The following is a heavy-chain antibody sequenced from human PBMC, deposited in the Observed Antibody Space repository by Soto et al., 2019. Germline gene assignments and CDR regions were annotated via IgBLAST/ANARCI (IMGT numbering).Heavy chain of an antibody. J-gene: IGHJ5*02. CDR2: FNPSTGST. V-gene: IGHV1-46*01. CDR1: GYTFTSYY. CDR3: ARDLRYCSSTTCYTRGDNWLDP. Sequence: ASVKVSCKASGYTFTSYYMHWVRQAPGQGLEWMGIFNPSTGSTTYAQKFQGRLTMTRDTSTSTVYMELSSLRSEDTAVYYCARDLRYCSSTTCYTRGDNWLDPWGQGTLVTVSS. D-gene: IGHD2-2*01.